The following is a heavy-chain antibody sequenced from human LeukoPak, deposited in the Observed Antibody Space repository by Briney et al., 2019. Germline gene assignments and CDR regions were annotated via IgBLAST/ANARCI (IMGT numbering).Heavy chain of an antibody. J-gene: IGHJ6*03. CDR2: ISTSSSTM. V-gene: IGHV3-48*01. D-gene: IGHD1-1*01. CDR1: GFTISSYI. Sequence: GGSLRLSCAASGFTISSYIMNWVRQAPGKGLEWVSYISTSSSTMYYADSVKGRFTISRDNAKNSLYLQMNSLRAEDTAVYYCARLATNYYYYMDVWGKGTTVTVSS. CDR3: ARLATNYYYYMDV.